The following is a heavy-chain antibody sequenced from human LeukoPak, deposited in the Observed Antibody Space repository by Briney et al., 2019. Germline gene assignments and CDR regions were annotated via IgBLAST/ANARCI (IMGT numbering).Heavy chain of an antibody. V-gene: IGHV4-59*06. CDR2: IYYSGST. CDR3: AGGYCSSTSCWVGLDP. Sequence: SETLSLTCTVSGGSISSYYWSWIRQHPGKGLEWIGYIYYSGSTYNNPSLESRVTISVDTSKNQFSLKLSSVTAADTAVYYCAGGYCSSTSCWVGLDPWGQGTLVTVSS. D-gene: IGHD2-2*01. CDR1: GGSISSYY. J-gene: IGHJ5*02.